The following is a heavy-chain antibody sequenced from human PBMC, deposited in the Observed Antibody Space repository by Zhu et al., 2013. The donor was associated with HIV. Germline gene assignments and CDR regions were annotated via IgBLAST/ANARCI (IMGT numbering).Heavy chain of an antibody. CDR2: VNPTIGNA. D-gene: IGHD2-8*02. Sequence: QVQLVQSGAEVKKPGASVKVSCKASGYTFTNYGINWVRQATGHGLEWMGWVNPTIGNAGYAQNFQGRVTITRNTSTSTVYMELSSLRSDDTAVYYCARMDKGSCTATTCPDWFDPWGQGTLVTVSS. V-gene: IGHV1-8*03. J-gene: IGHJ5*02. CDR3: ARMDKGSCTATTCPDWFDP. CDR1: GYTFTNYG.